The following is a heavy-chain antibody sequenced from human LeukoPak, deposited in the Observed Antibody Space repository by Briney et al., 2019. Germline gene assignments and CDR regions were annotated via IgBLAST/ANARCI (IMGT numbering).Heavy chain of an antibody. CDR2: INPKSGGA. Sequence: ASVKVSCKASGYTFTDYYIHWVRQAPGQGLEWMGWINPKSGGANPAQRFQGRVTMTRDTSVSTTYMELSRLRSDDTAVYYCAREAFTTVTSATDAFDIWGQGTMVTVSS. D-gene: IGHD4-17*01. V-gene: IGHV1-2*02. CDR1: GYTFTDYY. J-gene: IGHJ3*02. CDR3: AREAFTTVTSATDAFDI.